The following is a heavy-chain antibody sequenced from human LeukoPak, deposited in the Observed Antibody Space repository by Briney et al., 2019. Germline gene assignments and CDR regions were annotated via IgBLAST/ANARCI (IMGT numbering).Heavy chain of an antibody. CDR3: ARAEYYYDSSGYQMGS. CDR1: GYTFTGYY. J-gene: IGHJ5*02. V-gene: IGHV1-2*02. CDR2: INPNSGGT. Sequence: ASVKVSCKASGYTFTGYYMHWVRQAPGQGLEWMGWINPNSGGTNYAQKFQGRVTMTRDTSISTAYMELSRLRSDDTAVYYCARAEYYYDSSGYQMGSWGQGTLVTVSP. D-gene: IGHD3-22*01.